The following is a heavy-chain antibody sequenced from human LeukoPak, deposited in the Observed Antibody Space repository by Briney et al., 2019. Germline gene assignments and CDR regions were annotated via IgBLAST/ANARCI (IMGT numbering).Heavy chain of an antibody. CDR3: ARQYCSDSTCYSAYFQH. J-gene: IGHJ1*01. CDR1: GYSFISYW. V-gene: IGHV5-51*01. D-gene: IGHD2-15*01. Sequence: GESLKISCMGSGYSFISYWIGWVRQMPGKGLEWMGIIYPGDSDTRYNPPFQGQVTISADKSISTAYLQWSSLKASDTAMYYCARQYCSDSTCYSAYFQHWGQGTLVTVSS. CDR2: IYPGDSDT.